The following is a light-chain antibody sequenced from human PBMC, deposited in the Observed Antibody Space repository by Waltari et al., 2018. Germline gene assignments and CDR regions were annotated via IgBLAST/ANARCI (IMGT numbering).Light chain of an antibody. CDR3: QQRSDWPSIT. Sequence: EIVLTQSPATLSLSPGERATLSCRASQSVSRYLAWYQQKPGQAPRLLISDASNRATGIPARFSGSGSWTDFTLTISSLEPEDFAVYYCQQRSDWPSITFGQGTRLEIK. J-gene: IGKJ5*01. CDR1: QSVSRY. V-gene: IGKV3-11*01. CDR2: DAS.